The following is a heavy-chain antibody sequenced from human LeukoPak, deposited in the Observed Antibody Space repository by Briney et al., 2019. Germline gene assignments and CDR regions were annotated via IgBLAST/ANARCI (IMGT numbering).Heavy chain of an antibody. CDR2: IDQDGSEK. D-gene: IGHD6-19*01. Sequence: GGSLRLSCAASGFTVSSNYMTWVRQAPGKGLEWVANIDQDGSEKYYVDSVEGRFTISRDNAKNSLCLQMNSLRSEDTAVYYCASSPVPPLAGAADWHIDYWGQGTLVTVSS. J-gene: IGHJ4*02. CDR1: GFTVSSNY. CDR3: ASSPVPPLAGAADWHIDY. V-gene: IGHV3-7*05.